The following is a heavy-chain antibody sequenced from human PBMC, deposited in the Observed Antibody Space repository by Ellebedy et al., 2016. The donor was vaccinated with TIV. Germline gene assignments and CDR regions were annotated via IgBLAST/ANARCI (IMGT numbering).Heavy chain of an antibody. CDR2: ISYDGSNK. D-gene: IGHD2-21*01. V-gene: IGHV3-30*18. CDR1: GFTFSSYV. Sequence: GESLKISXAASGFTFSSYVMHWVRQAPGKGLEWVAVISYDGSNKYYADSVKGRFTISRDNSKNTLYLQMNSLRAEDTAVYYCAKARGSSVIDYNYFGMDVWGQGTTVTVSS. J-gene: IGHJ6*02. CDR3: AKARGSSVIDYNYFGMDV.